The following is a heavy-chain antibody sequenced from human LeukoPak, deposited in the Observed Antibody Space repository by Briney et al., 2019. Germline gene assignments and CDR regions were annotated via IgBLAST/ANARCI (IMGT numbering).Heavy chain of an antibody. Sequence: ASVKVSCKASGYTFTGYYMHWVRQAPGQGLEWMGWINPNSGGTNYAQKFQGRVTMTRDTSISTAYMELSRLRSDDTAVYYCARAFSVDRRGYSSSWYSALVGYWGQGTLVTVSS. D-gene: IGHD6-13*01. V-gene: IGHV1-2*02. J-gene: IGHJ4*02. CDR3: ARAFSVDRRGYSSSWYSALVGY. CDR2: INPNSGGT. CDR1: GYTFTGYY.